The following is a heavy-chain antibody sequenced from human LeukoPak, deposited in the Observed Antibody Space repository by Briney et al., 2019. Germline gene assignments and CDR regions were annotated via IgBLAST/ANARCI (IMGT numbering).Heavy chain of an antibody. V-gene: IGHV3-21*01. Sequence: GGSLRLSCAASGFTFSSYSMNWVRQAPGKGLEWVSSISSSSGYIYYADSVKGRFTISRDNAKNSLYLQMNSLRAEDTAVYYCVGGDYEPDYYYYYGMDVWGQGTTVTVSS. CDR3: VGGDYEPDYYYYYGMDV. D-gene: IGHD4-17*01. J-gene: IGHJ6*02. CDR1: GFTFSSYS. CDR2: ISSSSGYI.